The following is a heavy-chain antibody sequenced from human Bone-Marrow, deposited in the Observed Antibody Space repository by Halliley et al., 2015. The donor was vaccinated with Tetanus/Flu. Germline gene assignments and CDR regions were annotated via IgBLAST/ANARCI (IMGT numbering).Heavy chain of an antibody. D-gene: IGHD2-15*01. V-gene: IGHV3-23*01. Sequence: SLRLSCAASGFTFSTYAMGWVRQAPGKGLEWVSTITFSGDSTFYADSVKGRFTISRDNSLKTLSLQMNSLRAEDTAVYYCAKRRWYGQAYYFDYWGQGTLVTVSS. CDR2: ITFSGDST. CDR1: GFTFSTYA. J-gene: IGHJ4*02. CDR3: AKRRWYGQAYYFDY.